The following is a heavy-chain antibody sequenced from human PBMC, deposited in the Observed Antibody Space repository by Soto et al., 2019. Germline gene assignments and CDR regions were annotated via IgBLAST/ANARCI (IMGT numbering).Heavy chain of an antibody. J-gene: IGHJ4*02. Sequence: SQTLSLTCTISGDSVSSNTAAWNWIRQSPSRGLEWLGRTYYRSKWYYDYAESVKSRITINSDTSKNQLSLQLNSVTPEDTAVYYCARDPGYSLDYWGQGTLVTVSS. CDR3: ARDPGYSLDY. V-gene: IGHV6-1*01. CDR2: TYYRSKWYY. D-gene: IGHD5-18*01. CDR1: GDSVSSNTAA.